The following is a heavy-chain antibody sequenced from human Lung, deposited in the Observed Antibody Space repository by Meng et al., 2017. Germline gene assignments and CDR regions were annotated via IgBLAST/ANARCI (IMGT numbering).Heavy chain of an antibody. Sequence: QGEFVEFGAEVKKPGASVKLSCRASGYSFIDAYVHWVRQAPGQGLEWMGRIIPSSGDANSAQKFPGRVTLTWDTSISTAYMELSSLRSDDTAIYYCARDGGNYDFDYWGQGTLVTVSS. CDR3: ARDGGNYDFDY. CDR1: GYSFIDAY. V-gene: IGHV1-2*06. J-gene: IGHJ4*02. D-gene: IGHD1-7*01. CDR2: IIPSSGDA.